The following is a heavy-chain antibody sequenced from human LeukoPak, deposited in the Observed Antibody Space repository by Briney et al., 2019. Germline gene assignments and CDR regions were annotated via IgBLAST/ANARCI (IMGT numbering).Heavy chain of an antibody. J-gene: IGHJ4*02. CDR3: AKDRYCRSTNCPYDY. V-gene: IGHV3-23*01. Sequence: GRSLRLSCAASGFTSSDYTMNWVRQAPGKGLEWVSGISVSDDSTYYADSVKGRFTMSRDNSNNMLYLQMNSLRAEDTAVYYCAKDRYCRSTNCPYDYWGQGTLVTVSS. D-gene: IGHD2-2*01. CDR2: ISVSDDST. CDR1: GFTSSDYT.